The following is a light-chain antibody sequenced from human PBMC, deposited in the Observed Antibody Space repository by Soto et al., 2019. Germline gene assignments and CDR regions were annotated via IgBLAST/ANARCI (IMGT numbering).Light chain of an antibody. CDR1: SSDVGGYNY. V-gene: IGLV2-14*01. CDR2: DVS. Sequence: QSALTQPASVSGSPGQSITISCTGTSSDVGGYNYVSWYQQHPGKAPKLMIYDVSNRPSGVSNRFSGSKSGNTASLPISGLQAEDEADYYCSSYTSSSTRVFGGGTKRTVL. J-gene: IGLJ2*01. CDR3: SSYTSSSTRV.